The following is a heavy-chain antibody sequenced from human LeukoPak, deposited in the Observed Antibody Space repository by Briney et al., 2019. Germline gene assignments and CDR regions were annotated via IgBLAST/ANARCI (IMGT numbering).Heavy chain of an antibody. V-gene: IGHV3-23*01. CDR3: AKDQLYDVGGFDY. CDR2: ISGSGSST. CDR1: GFTFSSYA. J-gene: IGHJ4*02. D-gene: IGHD5/OR15-5a*01. Sequence: GGSLRLSCAASGFTFSSYALGWVRQFPGKGLEWVSAISGSGSSTYYADSVKGRFTISRDNSKNTLHLQMNSLRAEDTAVYYCAKDQLYDVGGFDYWGQGTLVTVSS.